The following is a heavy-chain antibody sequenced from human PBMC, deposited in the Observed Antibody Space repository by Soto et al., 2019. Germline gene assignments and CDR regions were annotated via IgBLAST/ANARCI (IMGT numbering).Heavy chain of an antibody. D-gene: IGHD2-21*01. V-gene: IGHV3-9*01. CDR1: GFTFDDYA. Sequence: GGSLRLSCAASGFTFDDYAMHWVRQAPGKGLEWVSGISWNGGSIGYADSVKGRFTISRDNSKNSLYLQMNSLRAEDTALYYCAKDIYFRSSHIVVVIAPFDYWGQGTLVTVSS. J-gene: IGHJ4*02. CDR3: AKDIYFRSSHIVVVIAPFDY. CDR2: ISWNGGSI.